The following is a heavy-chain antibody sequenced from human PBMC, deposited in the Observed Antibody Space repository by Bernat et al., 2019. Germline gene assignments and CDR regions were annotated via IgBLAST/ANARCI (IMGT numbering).Heavy chain of an antibody. CDR3: ARPRDSNGWYRAFDI. CDR2: ISYDGNIK. Sequence: QVQLVESGGGVVQPGKSLKLSCTASGFTFSSYAMNWVRQAPGKGLEWVAVISYDGNIKYYADSVKGRFTVSRDNSKTTLYLQTTSLTTEDTAVYYCARPRDSNGWYRAFDIWGQGTMVTVSS. V-gene: IGHV3-30-3*01. CDR1: GFTFSSYA. D-gene: IGHD6-19*01. J-gene: IGHJ3*02.